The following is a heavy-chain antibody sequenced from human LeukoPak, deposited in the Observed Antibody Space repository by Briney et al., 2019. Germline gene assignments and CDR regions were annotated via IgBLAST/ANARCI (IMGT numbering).Heavy chain of an antibody. Sequence: GGSLRLSCAASGFTFSDYYMSWVRQAPGKGLECVSVIYSGGNTYYADSVKGRFTISRDNSKNTLYLQMNSLRAEDTAVYYCARKTDSGGQGDYWGPGTLVTVSP. D-gene: IGHD3-22*01. J-gene: IGHJ4*02. V-gene: IGHV3-66*01. CDR1: GFTFSDYY. CDR2: IYSGGNT. CDR3: ARKTDSGGQGDY.